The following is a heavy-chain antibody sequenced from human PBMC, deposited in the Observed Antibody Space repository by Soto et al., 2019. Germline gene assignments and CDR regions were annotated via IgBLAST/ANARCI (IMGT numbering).Heavy chain of an antibody. J-gene: IGHJ2*01. V-gene: IGHV2-5*02. Sequence: QITLKESGPTLVKPTQTLTLTCTFSGFSLETSGMGMSWIRQPPGKALEWLALIYWDDDKRYSPSLKNRLTITKDTSKNQVVLTLTNVDPVDTATDYCAHALYHYDNSGYYTYWYFDLWGRGTLVTVSS. CDR3: AHALYHYDNSGYYTYWYFDL. D-gene: IGHD3-22*01. CDR2: IYWDDDK. CDR1: GFSLETSGMG.